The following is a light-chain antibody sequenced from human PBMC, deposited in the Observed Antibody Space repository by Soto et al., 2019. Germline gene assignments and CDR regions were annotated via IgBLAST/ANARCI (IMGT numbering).Light chain of an antibody. J-gene: IGLJ2*01. V-gene: IGLV2-14*01. CDR2: DVS. CDR1: SSDVGGYNY. CDR3: SSYTSSSTLVV. Sequence: QSALTQPAFVSGSPGQSITISCTGTSSDVGGYNYVSWYQQHPGKAPKVMIYDVSNRPSGVSNRFSGSKSGNTASLTISGLQAEDEADYYCSSYTSSSTLVVFGGGTKLTVL.